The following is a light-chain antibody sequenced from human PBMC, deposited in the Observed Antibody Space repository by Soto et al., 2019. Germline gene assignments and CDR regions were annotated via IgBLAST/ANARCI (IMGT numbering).Light chain of an antibody. CDR1: QSVSSN. Sequence: EIVMTQSPATLSVSPGERATLSCRASQSVSSNLAWYQQKPGHAPRLLIYGASTRATGIPARFSGSGSGTEFPLTISSLQSEDFAVYYCQHYNYWPPWTFGQGTKVEIK. V-gene: IGKV3-15*01. CDR3: QHYNYWPPWT. J-gene: IGKJ1*01. CDR2: GAS.